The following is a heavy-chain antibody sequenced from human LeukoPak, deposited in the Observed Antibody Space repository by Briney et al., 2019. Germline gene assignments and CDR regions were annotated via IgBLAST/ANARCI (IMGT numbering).Heavy chain of an antibody. CDR3: ARFRITMIVGRYYFDY. CDR2: IIPIFGTA. V-gene: IGHV1-69*05. D-gene: IGHD3-22*01. J-gene: IGHJ4*02. Sequence: GASVKVPCKASGGTFSSYAISWVRQAPGQGLEWMGGIIPIFGTANYAQKFQGRVTITTDESTSTAYMELSSLRSEDTAVYYCARFRITMIVGRYYFDYWGQGTLVTVSS. CDR1: GGTFSSYA.